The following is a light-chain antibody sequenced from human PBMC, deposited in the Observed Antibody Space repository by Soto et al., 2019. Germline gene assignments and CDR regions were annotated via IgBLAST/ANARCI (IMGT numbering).Light chain of an antibody. CDR2: WAS. CDR3: QQYYSTPRT. CDR1: QSVLYSSTNRNY. V-gene: IGKV4-1*01. Sequence: DFVMTQSPDSLAVSLGERATINCKSSQSVLYSSTNRNYLAWYQQKPGQPPKLLISWASTRESGVPDRFSGSGFGSDFSLTISSLQAEDVAVYYCQQYYSTPRTFGQGTTVEIK. J-gene: IGKJ1*01.